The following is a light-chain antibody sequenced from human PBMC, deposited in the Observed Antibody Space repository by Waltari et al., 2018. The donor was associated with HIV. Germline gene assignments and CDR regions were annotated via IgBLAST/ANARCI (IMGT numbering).Light chain of an antibody. J-gene: IGLJ2*01. CDR2: AND. CDR1: SSNIGAGYD. CDR3: QSYDSALSGSV. V-gene: IGLV1-40*01. Sequence: QSVLTQPPLVSGAPGQRVTISCTGSSSNIGAGYDVHWYQQLPGTAPKLVIYANDKRPSGVPDRFSGSKAGTSASLAITGLQAEDDADYYCQSYDSALSGSVFGGGTKLTVL.